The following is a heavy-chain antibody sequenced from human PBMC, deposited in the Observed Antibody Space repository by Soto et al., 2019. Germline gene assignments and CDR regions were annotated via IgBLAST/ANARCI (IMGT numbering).Heavy chain of an antibody. D-gene: IGHD2-2*01. CDR3: AREGGHCSSTSCHYYYYGMDV. CDR1: GFTFSSYA. J-gene: IGHJ6*02. Sequence: EVQLLESGGGLVQPGGSLRLSCAASGFTFSSYAMSWVRQAPGKGLEWVSAISFSGGSTYYADSVKGRFTISRDNSKNTLYLQMNSLRAEDTAVYYCAREGGHCSSTSCHYYYYGMDVWGQGTTVTVSS. CDR2: ISFSGGST. V-gene: IGHV3-23*01.